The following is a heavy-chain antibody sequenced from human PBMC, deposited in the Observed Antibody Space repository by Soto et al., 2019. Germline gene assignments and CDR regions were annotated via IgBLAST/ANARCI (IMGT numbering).Heavy chain of an antibody. CDR3: VKSAVAGHFYFDY. J-gene: IGHJ4*02. CDR2: ISSNGGST. Sequence: GGSLRLSCSASAFTFSSYAMHWVRQAPGKGLEYVSAISSNGGSTYYADSVRGRFTISRDNSKNTLYLQMSSLRAEDTAVYYCVKSAVAGHFYFDYWGQGTLVTVSS. D-gene: IGHD6-19*01. CDR1: AFTFSSYA. V-gene: IGHV3-64D*06.